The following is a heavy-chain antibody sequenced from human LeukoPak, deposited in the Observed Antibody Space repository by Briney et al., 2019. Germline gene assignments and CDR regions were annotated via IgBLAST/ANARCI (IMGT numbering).Heavy chain of an antibody. CDR2: ISWNSGSI. V-gene: IGHV3-9*01. J-gene: IGHJ4*02. CDR3: AKELRLGELSL. D-gene: IGHD3-16*02. Sequence: PGRSLRLSCAASGFTFDDYAMHWVRQAPGKGLEWVSGISWNSGSIGYADSVKGRFTISRDNSKNTLYLQMNSLRAEDTAVYYCAKELRLGELSLWGQGTLVTVSS. CDR1: GFTFDDYA.